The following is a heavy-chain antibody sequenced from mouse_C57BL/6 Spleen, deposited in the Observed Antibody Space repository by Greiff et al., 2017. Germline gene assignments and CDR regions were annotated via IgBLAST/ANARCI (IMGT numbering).Heavy chain of an antibody. Sequence: VKLMESGAELVKPGASVKISCKASGYAFSSYWMNWVKQRPGKGLEWIGQIYPGDGDTNYNGKFKGKATLTADESSSTAYMQLSSLTSEDSAVYFCARGRDTYFDYWGQGTTLTVSS. J-gene: IGHJ2*01. CDR1: GYAFSSYW. CDR2: IYPGDGDT. V-gene: IGHV1-80*01. CDR3: ARGRDTYFDY. D-gene: IGHD3-3*01.